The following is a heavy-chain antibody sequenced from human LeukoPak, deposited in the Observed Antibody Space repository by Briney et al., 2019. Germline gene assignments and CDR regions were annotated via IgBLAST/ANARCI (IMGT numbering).Heavy chain of an antibody. J-gene: IGHJ4*02. D-gene: IGHD3-10*01. CDR2: IYYSGST. CDR1: GGSLNSGGYY. CDR3: ARHFYGSGSYQDY. Sequence: PSQTLSLTCTVSGGSLNSGGYYWSWIRQHPGKGLEWIGYIYYSGSTYYNPSLKSRVTISIDTSKNQFSLKLSSVTAADTAVYYCARHFYGSGSYQDYWGQGTLVTVSS. V-gene: IGHV4-31*03.